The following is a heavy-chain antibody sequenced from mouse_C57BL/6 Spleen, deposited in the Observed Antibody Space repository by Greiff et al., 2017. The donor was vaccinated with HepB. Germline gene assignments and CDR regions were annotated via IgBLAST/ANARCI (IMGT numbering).Heavy chain of an antibody. CDR3: ARENVGSYRYFDV. D-gene: IGHD2-3*01. Sequence: QVQLKQPGAELVKPGASVKLSCKASGYTFTSYWMHWVKQRPGQGLEWIGMIHPNSGSTNYNEKFKSKATLTVDKSSSTAYMQLSSLTSEDSAVYDCARENVGSYRYFDVWGTGTTVTVSS. CDR2: IHPNSGST. CDR1: GYTFTSYW. J-gene: IGHJ1*03. V-gene: IGHV1-64*01.